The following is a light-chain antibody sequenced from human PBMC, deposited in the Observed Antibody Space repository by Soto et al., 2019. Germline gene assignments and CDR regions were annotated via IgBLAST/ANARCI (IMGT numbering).Light chain of an antibody. CDR1: PSVSTY. CDR3: HPRYNWPPVS. CDR2: DAS. J-gene: IGKJ5*01. V-gene: IGKV3-11*01. Sequence: EIVLTQSPATLYSSPGEIATLSCRASPSVSTYLAWYQQKPGQAPRLLIHDASNRATGIPARFSGSGSGTDFTLTISSLEPEDFAVYYCHPRYNWPPVSFGQGTGLEIK.